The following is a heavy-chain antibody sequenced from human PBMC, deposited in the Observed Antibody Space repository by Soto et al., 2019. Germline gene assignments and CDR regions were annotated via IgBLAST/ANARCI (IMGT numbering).Heavy chain of an antibody. J-gene: IGHJ6*02. V-gene: IGHV4-30-4*01. Sequence: QVQLQKSGPGLLKPSQTLPLPCTVLGGSITIGVSYWIWIGHPPGKGLEWIGYIYYSGSTYYNPSLKSRVTISVDTSKNQFSLKLSSVTAADTAVYYCARASPVVTDVWGQGTTVTVSS. CDR2: IYYSGST. D-gene: IGHD5-18*01. CDR1: GGSITIGVSY. CDR3: ARASPVVTDV.